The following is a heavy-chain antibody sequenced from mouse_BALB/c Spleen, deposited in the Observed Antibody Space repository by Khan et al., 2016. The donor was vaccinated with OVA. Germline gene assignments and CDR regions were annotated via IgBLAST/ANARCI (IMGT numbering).Heavy chain of an antibody. J-gene: IGHJ4*01. CDR3: ASPPFISYFFGY. D-gene: IGHD1-2*01. CDR2: INTYTGEP. CDR1: GYTFTNYG. V-gene: IGHV9-3-1*01. Sequence: QIQLVQSGPELKKPGETVKISCKASGYTFTNYGMNWVKQAPGKGLKWMGWINTYTGEPTYAEDFKGRVAFSLDTSASTAYLQLNNLKTEDTATYFCASPPFISYFFGYWGQGTSVTVSS.